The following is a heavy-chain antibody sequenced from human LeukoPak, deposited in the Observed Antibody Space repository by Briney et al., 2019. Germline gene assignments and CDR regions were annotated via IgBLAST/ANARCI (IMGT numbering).Heavy chain of an antibody. J-gene: IGHJ4*02. CDR3: GRDWRY. V-gene: IGHV3-7*01. D-gene: IGHD3-3*01. Sequence: DSVKGRFTISRDDAKNSLYLQMNSLRAEDTAVHYCGRDWRYWGQGTLVTVSS.